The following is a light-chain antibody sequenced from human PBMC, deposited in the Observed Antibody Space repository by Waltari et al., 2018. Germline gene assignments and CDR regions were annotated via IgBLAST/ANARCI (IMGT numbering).Light chain of an antibody. CDR1: SSNIGARDG. CDR3: QSYDGSHVV. CDR2: GNN. J-gene: IGLJ2*01. V-gene: IGLV1-40*01. Sequence: QSVLTQPPSVSGAPGQGVTIPCTGSSSNIGARDGVHWYQQLPGTAPRLLIYGNNKRPSGVPDRVSGSKSGTSASLAITGLQAEDEADYYCQSYDGSHVVFGGGTKLTVL.